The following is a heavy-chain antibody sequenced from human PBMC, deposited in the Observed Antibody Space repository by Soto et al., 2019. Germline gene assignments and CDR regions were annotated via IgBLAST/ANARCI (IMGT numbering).Heavy chain of an antibody. D-gene: IGHD6-19*01. CDR3: ARNVPGSGWFEN. CDR2: MNANRANT. V-gene: IGHV1-8*02. J-gene: IGHJ4*02. Sequence: ASVKVFCKASGFTFSNYDINWVRQATGQGLEWMGWMNANRANTGYAQKFQGRVTMTRDTPINTAYMELSSLTSEDTAVYYCARNVPGSGWFENWGQGTLVTVSS. CDR1: GFTFSNYD.